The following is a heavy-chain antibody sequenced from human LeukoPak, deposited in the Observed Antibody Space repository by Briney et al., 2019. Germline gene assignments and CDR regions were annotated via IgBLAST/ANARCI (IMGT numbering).Heavy chain of an antibody. D-gene: IGHD4-17*01. CDR1: GGSISSGDYY. V-gene: IGHV4-30-4*08. CDR3: ASYGETTHWFDP. Sequence: SQTLSLTCTVSGGSISSGDYYWSWIRQPPGKGLEWIGYIYYSGSTNYNPSLKSRVTISVDTSKNQFSLKLSSVTAADTAVYYCASYGETTHWFDPWGQGTLVTVSS. CDR2: IYYSGST. J-gene: IGHJ5*02.